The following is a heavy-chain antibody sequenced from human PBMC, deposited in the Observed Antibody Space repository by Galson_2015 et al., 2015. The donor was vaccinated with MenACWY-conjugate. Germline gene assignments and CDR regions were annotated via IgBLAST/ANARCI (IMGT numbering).Heavy chain of an antibody. J-gene: IGHJ4*02. CDR2: ISSDSSTI. CDR3: AAGNYGDFDY. CDR1: GFTFSTYS. D-gene: IGHD4-17*01. V-gene: IGHV3-48*02. Sequence: SLRLSCAASGFTFSTYSMNWVRQAPGKGLEWVSYISSDSSTIYYADSVKGRFTISRDNAKNSLYLQMNSLRDEDTAVYYCAAGNYGDFDYWGQGTLVTVSS.